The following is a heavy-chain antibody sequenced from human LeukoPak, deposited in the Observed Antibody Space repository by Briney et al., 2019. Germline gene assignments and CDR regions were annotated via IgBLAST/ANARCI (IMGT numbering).Heavy chain of an antibody. J-gene: IGHJ5*02. CDR1: GGSFSGYY. D-gene: IGHD3-3*01. V-gene: IGHV4-34*01. Sequence: SETLSLTCAVYGGSFSGYYWSWFRQPPGKGLEWIGEINHRGSTNYNPSLKSRVTISVDTSKNQFSLKLSSVTAADTAVYYCARSRYDFWSGYPAGNWFDPWGQGTLVTVSS. CDR3: ARSRYDFWSGYPAGNWFDP. CDR2: INHRGST.